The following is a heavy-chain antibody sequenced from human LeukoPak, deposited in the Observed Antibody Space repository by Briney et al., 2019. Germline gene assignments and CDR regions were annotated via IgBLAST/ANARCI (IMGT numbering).Heavy chain of an antibody. CDR3: AKVGQPWSIWSYFDY. V-gene: IGHV3-23*01. CDR2: ISGSGDNT. D-gene: IGHD3-3*01. CDR1: GFTFSSYA. Sequence: GGSLRLSCAASGFTFSSYAINWVRQAPGKGLVWVSEISGSGDNTYYADSVKGRFTISRDNSKNTLYVQMNSLRAEDTAVYYCAKVGQPWSIWSYFDYWGQGTLVTVSS. J-gene: IGHJ4*02.